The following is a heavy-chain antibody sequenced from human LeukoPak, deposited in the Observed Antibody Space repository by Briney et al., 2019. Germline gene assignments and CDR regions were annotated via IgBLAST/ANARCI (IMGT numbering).Heavy chain of an antibody. CDR2: IYYSGGT. J-gene: IGHJ6*03. Sequence: SETLSLTCTVSGDSIISSSYYWAWIRQPPGKGLEWIGTIYYSGGTSYNPSLKSRFTISVDTSKNRFSLKLSSVTAADTAMYFCARVPRSYYYYYYMDVWGKGTTVTVSS. V-gene: IGHV4-39*07. CDR1: GDSIISSSYY. CDR3: ARVPRSYYYYYYMDV.